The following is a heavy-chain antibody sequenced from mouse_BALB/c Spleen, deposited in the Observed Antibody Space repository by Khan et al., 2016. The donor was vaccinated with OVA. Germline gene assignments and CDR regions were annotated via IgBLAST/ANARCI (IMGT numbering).Heavy chain of an antibody. D-gene: IGHD2-12*01. CDR2: KLSDGST. CDR1: GFSLTNYG. V-gene: IGHV2-6-1*01. CDR3: ARQPYDRYDSMDY. Sequence: QVQLKESGPGLVAPSQSLSITCTISGFSLTNYGVHWVRQPPGKGLEWLVVKLSDGSTTYNSALKSRLTISNDNSASHDFLKMNSLQTDDTAMYFSARQPYDRYDSMDYWGQGTSVTVSS. J-gene: IGHJ4*01.